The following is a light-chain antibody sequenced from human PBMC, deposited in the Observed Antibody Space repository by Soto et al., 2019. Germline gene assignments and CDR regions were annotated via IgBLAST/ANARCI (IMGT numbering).Light chain of an antibody. Sequence: IVLPQSPCTLSLSPGERSTLSCISSQSVSSSYLAWYQQKPGQAPRLLIYGASSRATGIPDRFSGSGSGTDFTLTISRLEPEDFAVYYCQQYGSSPFTFGPGTKVDI. V-gene: IGKV3-20*01. CDR2: GAS. CDR3: QQYGSSPFT. J-gene: IGKJ3*01. CDR1: QSVSSSY.